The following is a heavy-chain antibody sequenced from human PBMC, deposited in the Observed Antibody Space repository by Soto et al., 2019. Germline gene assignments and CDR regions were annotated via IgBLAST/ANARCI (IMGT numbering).Heavy chain of an antibody. Sequence: SETLSLTCTVSGGSISSSSYYWGWIRQPPGKGLEWIGSIYYSGSTYYNPSLKSRVTISVDTSKNQFSLKLSSVTAADTAVYYCARLDYYDSSGYYIDYWGQGTLVTVSS. CDR3: ARLDYYDSSGYYIDY. CDR2: IYYSGST. D-gene: IGHD3-22*01. V-gene: IGHV4-39*01. CDR1: GGSISSSSYY. J-gene: IGHJ4*02.